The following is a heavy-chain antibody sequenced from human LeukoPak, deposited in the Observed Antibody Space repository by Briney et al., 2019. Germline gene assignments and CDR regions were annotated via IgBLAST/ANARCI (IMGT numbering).Heavy chain of an antibody. CDR1: GFTFSSYS. V-gene: IGHV3-21*01. Sequence: GGSLRLSCAASGFTFSSYSMNWVRQAPGKGLEWVPSISSSSSYIYYADSVKGRFTISRDNAKNSLYLQMNSLRAEDTAVYYCAREYTYYYGSGSYDYWAREPWSPSPQ. J-gene: IGHJ4*02. CDR3: AREYTYYYGSGSYDY. D-gene: IGHD3-10*01. CDR2: ISSSSSYI.